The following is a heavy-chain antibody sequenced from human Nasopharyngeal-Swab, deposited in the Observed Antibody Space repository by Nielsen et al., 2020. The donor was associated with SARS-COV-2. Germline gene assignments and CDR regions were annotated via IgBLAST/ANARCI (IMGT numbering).Heavy chain of an antibody. D-gene: IGHD2-21*02. V-gene: IGHV3-33*06. CDR2: IWYDGTNK. Sequence: GESLKISCAASGLTFRNYGMHWVRQAPGKGLEWVANIWYDGTNKYYADSVKGRFTISRDNTKNMLYLQMNSLRAEDSAVYYCAKDPGVRSPYCGGDCYPHDAFDIWGQGTMVTVSS. CDR3: AKDPGVRSPYCGGDCYPHDAFDI. CDR1: GLTFRNYG. J-gene: IGHJ3*02.